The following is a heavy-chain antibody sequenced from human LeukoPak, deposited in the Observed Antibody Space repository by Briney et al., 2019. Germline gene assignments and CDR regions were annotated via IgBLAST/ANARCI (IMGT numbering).Heavy chain of an antibody. Sequence: GASVKVSCKASGYTFTSYGISWVRQAPGQGLEWMGWISAYNGNTNYAQKLQGRVTMTTDTSTSTAYMELRSLRSDDTAVYYCARDVRKGYDSSGLYYWGQGTLVTVSS. CDR3: ARDVRKGYDSSGLYY. V-gene: IGHV1-18*01. CDR1: GYTFTSYG. CDR2: ISAYNGNT. D-gene: IGHD3-22*01. J-gene: IGHJ4*02.